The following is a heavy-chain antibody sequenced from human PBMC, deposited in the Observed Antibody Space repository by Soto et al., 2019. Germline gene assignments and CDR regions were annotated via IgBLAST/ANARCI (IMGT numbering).Heavy chain of an antibody. J-gene: IGHJ6*02. CDR2: TYYRSKWYN. D-gene: IGHD6-13*01. CDR3: AREDIAAAGTWAMFV. Sequence: PSQTLSLTCAISGDSVSSNTASWNWIRQSPSRGPEWLGRTYYRSKWYNDYAVSVKSRITINPDTSNNQFSLQLNSVTPEDTAVYYCAREDIAAAGTWAMFVWGQGTTVTVSS. CDR1: GDSVSSNTAS. V-gene: IGHV6-1*01.